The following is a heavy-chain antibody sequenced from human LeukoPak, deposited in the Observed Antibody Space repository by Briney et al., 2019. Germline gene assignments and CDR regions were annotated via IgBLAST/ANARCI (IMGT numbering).Heavy chain of an antibody. CDR2: IGVTGDT. CDR1: GFTFSTYD. J-gene: IGHJ6*02. D-gene: IGHD3-10*01. V-gene: IGHV3-13*01. CDR3: ARWTPLYGSGSYRYGMDV. Sequence: GGSLRLSCAASGFTFSTYDMHWVRQATGKSLEWVSAIGVTGDTYYPGSVEGRFTISRDNAKNSLYLQMNSLRAEDTAVYYCARWTPLYGSGSYRYGMDVWGQGTTVTVSS.